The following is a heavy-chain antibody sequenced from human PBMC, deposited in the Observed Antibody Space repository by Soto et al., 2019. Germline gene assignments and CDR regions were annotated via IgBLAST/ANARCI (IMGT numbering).Heavy chain of an antibody. CDR1: GFTFSDYS. Sequence: GGSLRLSCAASGFTFSDYSMSWVRQTPERGLEWVSTLTRGGTSYYADSVQGRFTVSRDNSKNTVSLQMHSLRAEDTALYYCTKRATTVPTPGNYFDSWGQGTLVTVSA. V-gene: IGHV3-23*01. CDR3: TKRATTVPTPGNYFDS. CDR2: LTRGGTS. D-gene: IGHD1-1*01. J-gene: IGHJ4*02.